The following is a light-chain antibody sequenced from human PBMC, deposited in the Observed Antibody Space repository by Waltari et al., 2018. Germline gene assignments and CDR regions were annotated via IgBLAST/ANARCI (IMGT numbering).Light chain of an antibody. Sequence: DIQMTQSPSYLSASVGDRVTITCQASQDITKYLSWYQKKPGKAPKLLIYETSSLERGFPSRFSGSGSGTHFSFTILSLQPEDIATYFCQQYDDLPITFGPGTKVEIK. CDR3: QQYDDLPIT. CDR2: ETS. J-gene: IGKJ3*01. CDR1: QDITKY. V-gene: IGKV1-33*01.